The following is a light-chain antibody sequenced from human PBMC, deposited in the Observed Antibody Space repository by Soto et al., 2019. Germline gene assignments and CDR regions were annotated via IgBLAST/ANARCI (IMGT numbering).Light chain of an antibody. CDR2: AAS. J-gene: IGKJ4*01. CDR1: QSVGSH. Sequence: DMQMTQSPSSLSASVGDRVTVTCRASQSVGSHLNWYQQKPGKAPKLLIYAASSLQSGVPSRFSGSGSATDFTLTISSLQPEDFATYYCQQSYSTPSFGGGTKVEI. V-gene: IGKV1-39*01. CDR3: QQSYSTPS.